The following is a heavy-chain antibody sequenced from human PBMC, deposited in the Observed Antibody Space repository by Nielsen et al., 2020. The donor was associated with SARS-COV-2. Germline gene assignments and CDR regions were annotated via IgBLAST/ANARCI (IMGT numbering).Heavy chain of an antibody. Sequence: SETLSLTCAVYGGSFSGYYWSWIRQPPGKGLEWIGEIKHSGSTNYNPSLKSRVTISVDTSKNQFSLKLSSVTAADTAVYYCARGVVVPAASMDVWGKGTTVTVSS. J-gene: IGHJ6*03. V-gene: IGHV4-34*01. D-gene: IGHD2-2*01. CDR3: ARGVVVPAASMDV. CDR1: GGSFSGYY. CDR2: IKHSGST.